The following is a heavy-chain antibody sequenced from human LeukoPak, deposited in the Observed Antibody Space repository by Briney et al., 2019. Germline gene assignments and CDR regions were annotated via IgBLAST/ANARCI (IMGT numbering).Heavy chain of an antibody. V-gene: IGHV1-8*01. CDR3: ARGLKRSTMVRGVIPFGY. Sequence: ASVKLSCKASGYTFTIYDINWVPQATGQGLEWMGWMNPNSSNTGYTQKFQGRDTMTRNTSISTLYMEVGSVRCEDTAVYYCARGLKRSTMVRGVIPFGYWGQGTLVTVSS. CDR2: MNPNSSNT. J-gene: IGHJ4*02. CDR1: GYTFTIYD. D-gene: IGHD3-10*01.